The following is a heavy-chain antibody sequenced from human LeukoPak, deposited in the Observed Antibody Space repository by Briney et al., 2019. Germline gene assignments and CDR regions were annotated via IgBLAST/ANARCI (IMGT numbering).Heavy chain of an antibody. Sequence: SETLSLTCTVSGGSISSSSYYWGWIRQPPGKGLEWIGSIYYSGSTYYNPSPKSRVTISVDASKNQFSLKLSSVTAADTAVYYCARQYDSRTYYFDYWGQGTLVTVSS. CDR2: IYYSGST. CDR3: ARQYDSRTYYFDY. J-gene: IGHJ4*02. D-gene: IGHD3-22*01. V-gene: IGHV4-39*01. CDR1: GGSISSSSYY.